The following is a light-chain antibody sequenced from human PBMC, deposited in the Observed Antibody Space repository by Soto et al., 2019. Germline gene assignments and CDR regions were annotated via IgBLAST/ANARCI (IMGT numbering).Light chain of an antibody. J-gene: IGLJ3*02. CDR2: NNN. CDR1: SSNIGSHV. CDR3: AVWDDSLNGWV. V-gene: IGLV1-44*01. Sequence: QSVLTQPPSASGTPGQRVTISCSGSSSNIGSHVVYWYQQLPGTAPKPLIYNNNHRPAGVPDRFAGSKSGTSASLAISGLQSEDEADSYCAVWDDSLNGWVFGGGTKLTVL.